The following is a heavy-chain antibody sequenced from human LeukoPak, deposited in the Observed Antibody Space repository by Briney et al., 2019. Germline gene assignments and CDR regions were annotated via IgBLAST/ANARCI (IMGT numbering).Heavy chain of an antibody. CDR2: ISAYNGNT. D-gene: IGHD6-13*01. CDR1: GYTFTNYA. Sequence: ASVKVSCKASGYTFTNYAIIWVRQAPGQGLEWMGWISAYNGNTNYAQKLQGRVTMTTDTSTTTAYMELRSLTSDDTAVYYCARDSSSWYGSDYWGQGTLVTVSS. CDR3: ARDSSSWYGSDY. V-gene: IGHV1-18*01. J-gene: IGHJ4*02.